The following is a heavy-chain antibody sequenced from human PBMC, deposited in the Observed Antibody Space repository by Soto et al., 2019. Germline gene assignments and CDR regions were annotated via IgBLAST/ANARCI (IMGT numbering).Heavy chain of an antibody. V-gene: IGHV1-18*01. J-gene: IGHJ4*02. CDR3: ARVRDYYDSSGYYVDY. Sequence: ASVKVSCKASGYTFTSYGISWVRQAPGQGLEWMGWISAYNGNTNYAQKLQGRVTMTTDTSTSTAYMELRSLRSDDTAVYCCARVRDYYDSSGYYVDYWGQGTLVTVSS. CDR2: ISAYNGNT. CDR1: GYTFTSYG. D-gene: IGHD3-22*01.